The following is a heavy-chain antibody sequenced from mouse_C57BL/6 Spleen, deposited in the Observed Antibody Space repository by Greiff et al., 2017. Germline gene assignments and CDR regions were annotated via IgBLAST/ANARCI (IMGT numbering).Heavy chain of an antibody. D-gene: IGHD2-1*01. V-gene: IGHV1-55*01. CDR2: IYPGSGST. CDR3: ARSGGGNPYAMDY. J-gene: IGHJ4*01. CDR1: GYTFTSYW. Sequence: QVQLLQPGAELVKPGASVKMSCKASGYTFTSYWITWVKQRPGQGLEWIGDIYPGSGSTNYNEKFKSKATLTVDTSSSTAYMQLSSLTSEDSAVYYCARSGGGNPYAMDYWGQGTSVTVSS.